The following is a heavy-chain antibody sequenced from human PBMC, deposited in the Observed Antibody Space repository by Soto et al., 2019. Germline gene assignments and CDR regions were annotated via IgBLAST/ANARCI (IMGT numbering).Heavy chain of an antibody. Sequence: SQTLSLTGDISGDSVSSNRAAWNWIRQSPSRGLEWLGRTYYRSKWDSDYALSVKSRVTIKADISKNQFTLQLDSVTPEDTAVYYCARTTYHDFWSCYYQHGHWGQGTPDPVSS. CDR2: TYYRSKWDS. CDR3: ARTTYHDFWSCYYQHGH. CDR1: GDSVSSNRAA. J-gene: IGHJ4*02. D-gene: IGHD3-3*01. V-gene: IGHV6-1*01.